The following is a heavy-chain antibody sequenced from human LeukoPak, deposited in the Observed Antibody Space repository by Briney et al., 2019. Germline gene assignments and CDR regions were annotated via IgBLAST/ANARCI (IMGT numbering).Heavy chain of an antibody. Sequence: GGSLRLSCAASGFTFRDYYMSWIRQARGRGLDWVSYISSRGSTIYFSGSVKDRFIISRDNTKNSLYLQMNSLRAEGTAVYYCARELSRDGYGEGGAYYYYGMDVWGQGTTVTVSS. CDR3: ARELSRDGYGEGGAYYYYGMDV. CDR1: GFTFRDYY. D-gene: IGHD5-24*01. V-gene: IGHV3-11*01. CDR2: ISSRGSTI. J-gene: IGHJ6*02.